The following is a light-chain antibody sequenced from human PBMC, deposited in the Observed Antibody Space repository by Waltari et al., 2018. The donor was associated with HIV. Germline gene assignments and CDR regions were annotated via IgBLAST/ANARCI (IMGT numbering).Light chain of an antibody. CDR2: SNN. J-gene: IGLJ2*01. CDR1: SSNIGSTP. CDR3: AAWDDSLNGVV. Sequence: QSVLTQPPSASGTPGPRVTISCSGSSSNIGSTPVNWYQQLPGTAPKLLIYSNNQRPSGVPDRFSGSKSGTSASLAISGLQSEDEADYYCAAWDDSLNGVVFGGGTKLTVL. V-gene: IGLV1-44*01.